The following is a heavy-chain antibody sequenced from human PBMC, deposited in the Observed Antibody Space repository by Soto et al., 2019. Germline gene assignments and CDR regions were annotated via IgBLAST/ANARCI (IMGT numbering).Heavy chain of an antibody. CDR3: VKGGWLDF. D-gene: IGHD3-16*01. CDR1: GFTFSTFE. CDR2: ISDDSSRT. V-gene: IGHV3-23*01. J-gene: IGHJ5*01. Sequence: EVQLLESGGGLVQPGGSLRLSCAASGFTFSTFEMSWVRQAPGRGLEWVSFISDDSSRTYYADAVKGRFTISRDNSKHRRYLQMNSLTAEDTAVYACVKGGWLDFWGQGALVTVSS.